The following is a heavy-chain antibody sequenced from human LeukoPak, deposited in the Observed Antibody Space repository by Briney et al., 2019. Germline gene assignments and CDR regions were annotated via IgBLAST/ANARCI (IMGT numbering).Heavy chain of an antibody. V-gene: IGHV3-7*05. Sequence: GGSLRLSCAASGFTFSSYWMSWVRQAPGKGLEWVANIKQDGSEKFYVDSVKGRFTISRDNAKNSLYLQMNSLRAEDTAVYYCTHYYDGSGYYGAFDSWGQGTMVTVSS. D-gene: IGHD3-22*01. CDR3: THYYDGSGYYGAFDS. CDR2: IKQDGSEK. CDR1: GFTFSSYW. J-gene: IGHJ3*02.